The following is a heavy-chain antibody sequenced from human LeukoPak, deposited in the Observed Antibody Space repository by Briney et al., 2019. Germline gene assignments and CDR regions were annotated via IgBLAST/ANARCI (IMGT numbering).Heavy chain of an antibody. V-gene: IGHV3-23*01. CDR3: AKEKTGTDGATYDY. CDR1: GFTFSSYA. D-gene: IGHD1-1*01. Sequence: GGSLRLSRAASGFTFSSYAMSWVRQAPGKGLEWVSAISGSGGSTYYADSVKGRFTISRDNSKNTLYLQMNSLRAEDTAVYYCAKEKTGTDGATYDYWGQGTLVTVSS. CDR2: ISGSGGST. J-gene: IGHJ4*02.